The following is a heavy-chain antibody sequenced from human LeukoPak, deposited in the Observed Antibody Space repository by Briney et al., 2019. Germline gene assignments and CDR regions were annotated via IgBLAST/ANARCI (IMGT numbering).Heavy chain of an antibody. CDR2: IKPDGSDK. V-gene: IGHV3-7*01. Sequence: GGALRLSCAASGFTFSSYEMNWVRQAPGKGVEGVANIKPDGSDKYYVDSVKGRFTISRDNAKNSLYLQMNSLRAEDTAVYFCARASITGSEDVWGQGTMVTVSS. CDR1: GFTFSSYE. D-gene: IGHD1-20*01. J-gene: IGHJ3*01. CDR3: ARASITGSEDV.